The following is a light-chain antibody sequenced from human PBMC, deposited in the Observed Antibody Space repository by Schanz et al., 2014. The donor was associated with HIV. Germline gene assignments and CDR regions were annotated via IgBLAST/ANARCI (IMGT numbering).Light chain of an antibody. CDR1: SSDIGAFNF. V-gene: IGLV2-14*03. CDR2: DVG. J-gene: IGLJ3*02. Sequence: QSALTQPASVSGSPGQSITISCTGTSSDIGAFNFVSWYQHHPGKAPKVIIYDVGKRPSGVPDRFSGSKSGHTASLTISGLQAEDEADYYCSSYTTSSTRVFGGGTKLTVL. CDR3: SSYTTSSTRV.